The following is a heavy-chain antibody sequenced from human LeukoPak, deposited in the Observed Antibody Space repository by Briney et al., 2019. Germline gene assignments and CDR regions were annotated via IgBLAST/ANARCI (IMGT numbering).Heavy chain of an antibody. V-gene: IGHV3-11*05. CDR2: ISSTSSYI. J-gene: IGHJ4*02. Sequence: GGSLRLSCAASGFTFSDHYMSWIRQAPGKGLEWVSYISSTSSYINYADSVKGRFTISRGNAKNSLYLQMNSLRAEDTAVYYCARVAAVADFFDSWGQGTLVTVSS. CDR3: ARVAAVADFFDS. CDR1: GFTFSDHY. D-gene: IGHD6-19*01.